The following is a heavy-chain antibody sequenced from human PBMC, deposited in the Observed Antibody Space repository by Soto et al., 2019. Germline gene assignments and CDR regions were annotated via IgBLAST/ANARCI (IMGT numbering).Heavy chain of an antibody. CDR1: GGSISNYY. CDR3: ATLPRGH. Sequence: QVQLQESGPGLVKPSETLSLTCTVSGGSISNYYWSWIRQPPGKGLEWIGYIFYSGSTKYNPSLKSRDTISIDTSKNQVSLKLSSVTAEDTAVYYCATLPRGHWGQGTLVTVSS. J-gene: IGHJ4*02. V-gene: IGHV4-59*08. CDR2: IFYSGST. D-gene: IGHD3-10*01.